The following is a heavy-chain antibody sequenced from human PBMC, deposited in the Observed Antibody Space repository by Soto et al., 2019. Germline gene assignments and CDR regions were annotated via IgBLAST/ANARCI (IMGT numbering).Heavy chain of an antibody. Sequence: SETHSLSCAVSGGSISSGGYSWSWIRQPPGKGLEWIGYMYHSGSTYYNPSLKSRVTISIDRSKNTLSLQVNSLRAEDTAIYYCAKAGGSGSYYAERDYYFDYWGQGTLVTVSS. CDR3: AKAGGSGSYYAERDYYFDY. D-gene: IGHD3-10*01. CDR1: GGSISSGGYS. CDR2: MYHSGST. J-gene: IGHJ4*02. V-gene: IGHV4-30-2*01.